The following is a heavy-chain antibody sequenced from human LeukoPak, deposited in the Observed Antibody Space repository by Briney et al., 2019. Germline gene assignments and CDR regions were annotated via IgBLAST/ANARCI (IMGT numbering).Heavy chain of an antibody. J-gene: IGHJ3*02. Sequence: GGSLRLSCADSGFTSDDYAMHWVRQAPGKGLEWVSGISWNSNSRAYADSVMGRFTISRDNAKSSLYLQMKNLRLEDTALYYCAKDMWYRGSTWYFGAFDIWGQGTMVTVSS. CDR2: ISWNSNSR. D-gene: IGHD6-13*01. CDR3: AKDMWYRGSTWYFGAFDI. CDR1: GFTSDDYA. V-gene: IGHV3-9*02.